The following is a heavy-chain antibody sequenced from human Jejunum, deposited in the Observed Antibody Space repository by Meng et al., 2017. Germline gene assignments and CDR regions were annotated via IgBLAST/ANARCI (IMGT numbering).Heavy chain of an antibody. D-gene: IGHD6-19*01. V-gene: IGHV1-3*01. CDR3: ATLNIAVAGY. CDR1: GYTFTSCA. J-gene: IGHJ4*02. CDR2: INAGNGNT. Sequence: QVQLVQSGAEVKKPGASVKVSRKASGYTFTSCAMHWVRQAPGQRLEWMGWINAGNGNTKYSQKFQGRVTFTRDTSASTAYMELSSLESEDTAVYYCATLNIAVAGYWGQGTLVTVSS.